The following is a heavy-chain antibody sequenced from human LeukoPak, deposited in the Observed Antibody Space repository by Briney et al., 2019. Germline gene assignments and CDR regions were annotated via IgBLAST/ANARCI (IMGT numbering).Heavy chain of an antibody. CDR3: AELGITMIGGV. J-gene: IGHJ6*04. CDR1: GFTLSSYA. Sequence: GGSLRLSCAASGFTLSSYAMSWVRQAPGEGLEWVSYISSSGSTIYYADSVKGRFTISRDNAKNSLYLQMNSLRAEDTAVYYCAELGITMIGGVWGKGTTVTISS. V-gene: IGHV3-48*03. CDR2: ISSSGSTI. D-gene: IGHD3-10*02.